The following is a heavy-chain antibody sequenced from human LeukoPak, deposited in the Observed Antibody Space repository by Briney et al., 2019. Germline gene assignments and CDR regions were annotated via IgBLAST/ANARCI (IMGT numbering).Heavy chain of an antibody. V-gene: IGHV4-4*07. J-gene: IGHJ6*03. CDR1: SGSISNYY. Sequence: SETLSLTCTVYSGSISNYYWNWVRQPAGKGLEWIGLIYISGSTNYNPSLKSRVTMSVDTSKNQFSLKLSSLTAADTAVYYCAGGDVTHYYMDVWGKGTTVTVSS. CDR2: IYISGST. CDR3: AGGDVTHYYMDV. D-gene: IGHD4-23*01.